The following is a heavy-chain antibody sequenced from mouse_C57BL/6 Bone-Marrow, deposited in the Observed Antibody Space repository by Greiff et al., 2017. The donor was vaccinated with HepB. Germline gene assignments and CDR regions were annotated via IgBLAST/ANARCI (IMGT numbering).Heavy chain of an antibody. CDR3: ARGGTLYWYFDV. CDR1: GFSINSDCY. J-gene: IGHJ1*03. Sequence: EVKVEESGPSLVRPSQTLSLTCTVTGFSINSDCYWIWIRQFPGNKLEYIGYTFYSGITYYNPSLESRTYLTRDTSKNQFSLKLSSVTTEDTATYYCARGGTLYWYFDVWGTGTTVTVSS. V-gene: IGHV3-3*01. CDR2: TFYSGIT. D-gene: IGHD2-14*01.